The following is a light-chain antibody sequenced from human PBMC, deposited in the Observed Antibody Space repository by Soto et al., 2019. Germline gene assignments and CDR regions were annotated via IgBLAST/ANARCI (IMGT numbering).Light chain of an antibody. V-gene: IGLV1-40*01. CDR1: SSNIGAGYD. CDR2: GNR. CDR3: QSYDSSLSGWV. Sequence: QSVLTQPPSVSGAPGQRVTISCTGSSSNIGAGYDVHWYQQLPGTAPKLLIYGNRSRPSGVPDRVSGSKSGTSASLAITGLQAEDEADYYCQSYDSSLSGWVFGGGTKLTVL. J-gene: IGLJ3*02.